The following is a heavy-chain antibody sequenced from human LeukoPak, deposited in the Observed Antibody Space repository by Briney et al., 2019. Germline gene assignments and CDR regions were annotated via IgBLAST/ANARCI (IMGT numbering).Heavy chain of an antibody. Sequence: SVKVSCKASGGTFTSYAISWVRQAPGQGLEWMGGIIPIFGTANYAQKFQGRVTITADESTSTAYMVLSSLRSEDTAVYYCARGRCSSTSCYSHYYGMDVWGKGTTVTVSS. V-gene: IGHV1-69*01. CDR3: ARGRCSSTSCYSHYYGMDV. CDR2: IIPIFGTA. D-gene: IGHD2-2*01. CDR1: GGTFTSYA. J-gene: IGHJ6*04.